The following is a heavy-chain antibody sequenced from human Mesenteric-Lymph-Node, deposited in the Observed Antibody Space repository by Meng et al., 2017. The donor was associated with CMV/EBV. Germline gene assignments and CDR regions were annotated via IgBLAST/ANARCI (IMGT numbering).Heavy chain of an antibody. CDR3: ARESRGVKTSWARTSFQH. Sequence: ASVKVSCKASGYPFTGYYMQWVRQAPGQGLEWMGWISPNSGGTNYPQKFQGRVTVTRDTSISTAYMELSSLRSDDTAVYYCARESRGVKTSWARTSFQHWGQGTLVTVSS. CDR2: ISPNSGGT. CDR1: GYPFTGYY. D-gene: IGHD3-10*01. V-gene: IGHV1-2*02. J-gene: IGHJ1*01.